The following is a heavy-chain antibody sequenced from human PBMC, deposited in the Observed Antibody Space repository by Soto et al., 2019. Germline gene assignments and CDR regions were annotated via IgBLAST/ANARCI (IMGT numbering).Heavy chain of an antibody. CDR1: GGSFSGYD. J-gene: IGHJ6*02. V-gene: IGHV4-34*01. CDR3: ARGGQIAVAGRGRSYYYGMDV. Sequence: SETLSLTCAVYGGSFSGYDWSWIRQPPGKGLECIEEINHSGSTNYNPSLKSRVTISVDTSKNQFSLKLSSVTAADTAVYYCARGGQIAVAGRGRSYYYGMDVWGQGTTVTVSS. D-gene: IGHD6-19*01. CDR2: INHSGST.